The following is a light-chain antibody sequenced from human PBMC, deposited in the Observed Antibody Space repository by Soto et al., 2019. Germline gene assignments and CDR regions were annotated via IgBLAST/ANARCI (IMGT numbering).Light chain of an antibody. J-gene: IGLJ1*01. CDR3: SSYTSSSPLV. V-gene: IGLV2-14*01. CDR1: SSDVGGYNY. CDR2: EVS. Sequence: QSALTQPASVSGSPGQSITISCTGTSSDVGGYNYVSWYQQHPGKAPKLMIYEVSNRPSGVSNRFSGSKSGNTASLPISGLQAEDEADYYCSSYTSSSPLVFGTGTKLTVL.